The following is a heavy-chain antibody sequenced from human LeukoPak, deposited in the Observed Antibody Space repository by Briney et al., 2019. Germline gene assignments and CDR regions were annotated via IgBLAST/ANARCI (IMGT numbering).Heavy chain of an antibody. CDR1: GGSISSYY. J-gene: IGHJ4*02. D-gene: IGHD3-16*01. Sequence: PSQSLSLTCTLSGGSISSYYWSCIRQPPGKGLEWIWYIYYRGITNYIPSLKSRVTISVDTSMNHFSLKLSSVSAGATAVYYCARGPDARKGGDYWGQGTLVTVSS. CDR2: IYYRGIT. CDR3: ARGPDARKGGDY. V-gene: IGHV4-59*01.